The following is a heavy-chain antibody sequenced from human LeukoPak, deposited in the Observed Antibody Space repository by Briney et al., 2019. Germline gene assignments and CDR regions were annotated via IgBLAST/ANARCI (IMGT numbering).Heavy chain of an antibody. CDR2: IYPKTGGT. D-gene: IGHD3-10*01. CDR1: GYTFTAQY. CDR3: AKDEYYGSGSYPGH. J-gene: IGHJ4*02. Sequence: GASVKVSCKASGYTFTAQYMHWVRQAPGQGPEWMGWIYPKTGGTNLAQKFQGRVTMTRDTSISTGYMELRSLRSDDTAVYFCAKDEYYGSGSYPGHWGQGTLVTVSS. V-gene: IGHV1-2*02.